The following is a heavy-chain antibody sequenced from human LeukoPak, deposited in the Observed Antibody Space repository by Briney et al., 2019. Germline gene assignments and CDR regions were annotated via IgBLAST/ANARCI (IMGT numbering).Heavy chain of an antibody. Sequence: ASVTVSFKASVYTLTNYDINWVRQATGQGLEWMGWTNHNRDKTGYAKKFHGRVTMTRNTYRSTAKKELSSQGYADTAVYYRARCPTCVLRFLEWLPGGETWFYPCGQGTLVTVSS. CDR2: TNHNRDKT. D-gene: IGHD3-3*01. J-gene: IGHJ5*02. CDR3: ARCPTCVLRFLEWLPGGETWFYP. V-gene: IGHV1-8*01. CDR1: VYTLTNYD.